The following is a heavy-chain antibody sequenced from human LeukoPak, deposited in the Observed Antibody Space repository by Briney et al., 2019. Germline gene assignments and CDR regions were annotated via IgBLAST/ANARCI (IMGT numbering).Heavy chain of an antibody. J-gene: IGHJ4*02. CDR3: AKGRSFDSSGYEFDF. Sequence: GMSLRLSCAASGFTFNNFGMHWVRQAPGKGLEWVSVISYSGSVQFYADSVKGRFTISRDDSKNTVYLQMNSLRVEDTAVYYCAKGRSFDSSGYEFDFWGQGTLVTVSS. V-gene: IGHV3-30*18. CDR2: ISYSGSVQ. D-gene: IGHD3-22*01. CDR1: GFTFNNFG.